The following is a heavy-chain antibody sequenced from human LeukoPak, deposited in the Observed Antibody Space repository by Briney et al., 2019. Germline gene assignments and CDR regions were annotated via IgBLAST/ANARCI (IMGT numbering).Heavy chain of an antibody. V-gene: IGHV3-23*01. CDR2: INGRGDST. J-gene: IGHJ6*02. CDR1: GFSFSSYA. Sequence: PGGSLRLSCAASGFSFSSYAMSWVRQAPGKGLEWVSGINGRGDSTVYADSVKGRFTISRDNSKNTLYLQMNSLRVEDTAVYYCAKVGPLCSSTSCYNMGYYYYGMDVWGQGTTVTVSS. D-gene: IGHD2-2*02. CDR3: AKVGPLCSSTSCYNMGYYYYGMDV.